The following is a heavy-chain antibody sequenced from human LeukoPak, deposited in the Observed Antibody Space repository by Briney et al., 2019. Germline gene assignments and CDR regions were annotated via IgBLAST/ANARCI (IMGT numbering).Heavy chain of an antibody. CDR1: GGSISSGGYY. J-gene: IGHJ3*02. D-gene: IGHD3-10*01. CDR3: ARVIEGIWFGELYGAFDI. V-gene: IGHV4-31*03. CDR2: IYYSGST. Sequence: SQTLSLTCTVSGGSISSGGYYWSWIRQHPGKGLEWIGYIYYSGSTYYNPSLKSRVTISVDTSKNQFSLKLSSVTAADTAVYYCARVIEGIWFGELYGAFDIWGQGTMVTVSS.